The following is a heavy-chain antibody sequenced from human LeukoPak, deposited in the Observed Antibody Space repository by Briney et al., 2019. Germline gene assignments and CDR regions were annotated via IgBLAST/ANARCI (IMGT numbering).Heavy chain of an antibody. CDR2: IWYDGSNK. CDR3: ARGGSVAGTFDY. V-gene: IGHV3-33*01. D-gene: IGHD6-19*01. Sequence: PGRSLRLSCAASGFTFSSNGMHWVRQAPGKGLEWVAVIWYDGSNKYYADSVKGRFTISRDNSKNTLYLQMNSLRAEDTAVYYCARGGSVAGTFDYWGQGTLVTVSS. J-gene: IGHJ4*02. CDR1: GFTFSSNG.